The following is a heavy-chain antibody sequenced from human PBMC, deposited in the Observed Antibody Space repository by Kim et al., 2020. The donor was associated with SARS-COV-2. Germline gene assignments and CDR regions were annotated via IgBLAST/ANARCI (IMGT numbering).Heavy chain of an antibody. CDR1: GGSISSYY. CDR2: VFYTGNT. J-gene: IGHJ3*01. Sequence: SETLSLTCTVSGGSISSYYWNWIRQPPGKGLEWIGYVFYTGNTNYNPSLESRITISVDTSKTQFSLNLISVTAADTAVYYCARLPSGRPGGNRAFDDWGQGTMVTVSS. D-gene: IGHD6-25*01. V-gene: IGHV4-59*01. CDR3: ARLPSGRPGGNRAFDD.